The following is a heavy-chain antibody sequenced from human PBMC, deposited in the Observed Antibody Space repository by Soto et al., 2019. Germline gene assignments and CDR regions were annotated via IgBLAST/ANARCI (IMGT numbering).Heavy chain of an antibody. J-gene: IGHJ6*02. Sequence: ASVKVSCKVSGYTLTELSMHWVRQAPGKGLEWMGGFDPEDGETIYAQKFQGRVTMTEDTSTDTAYMELSSLRSEDTAVYYCATPYCSSTSCYQYYYYGMDVWGQGTTVTVSS. CDR1: GYTLTELS. CDR3: ATPYCSSTSCYQYYYYGMDV. D-gene: IGHD2-2*01. CDR2: FDPEDGET. V-gene: IGHV1-24*01.